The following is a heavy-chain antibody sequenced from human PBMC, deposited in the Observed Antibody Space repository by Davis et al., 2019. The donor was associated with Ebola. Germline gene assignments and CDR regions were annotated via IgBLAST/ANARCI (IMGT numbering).Heavy chain of an antibody. V-gene: IGHV1-18*01. Sequence: AASVKVSCKASGYTFTSYGISWVRQAPGQGLEWMGWISAYNGNTNYAQKFQGRVTMTRDTSTSTVYMELSSLRSEDTAVYYCAREVRSGCSGGSCYSKGMDVWGQGTTVTVSS. D-gene: IGHD2-15*01. CDR2: ISAYNGNT. J-gene: IGHJ6*02. CDR1: GYTFTSYG. CDR3: AREVRSGCSGGSCYSKGMDV.